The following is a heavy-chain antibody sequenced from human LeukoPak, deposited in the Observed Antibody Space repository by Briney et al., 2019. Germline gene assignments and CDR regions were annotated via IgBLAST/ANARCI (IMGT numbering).Heavy chain of an antibody. CDR2: IYPGDSDT. CDR3: ARCGGGYGYVDAFDI. J-gene: IGHJ3*02. D-gene: IGHD5-12*01. V-gene: IGHV5-51*01. Sequence: GESLKISCKGSGYSFTSYWIGWVRQMPGKGLEWMGIIYPGDSDTRYSPSFQGQVTISADKSISAAYLQWSSLKASDTAMYYCARCGGGYGYVDAFDIWGQGTMVTVSS. CDR1: GYSFTSYW.